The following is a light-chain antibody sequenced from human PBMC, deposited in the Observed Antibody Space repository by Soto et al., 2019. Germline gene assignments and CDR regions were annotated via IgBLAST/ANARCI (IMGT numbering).Light chain of an antibody. CDR1: QSVSSY. J-gene: IGKJ1*01. CDR2: DAS. Sequence: EIVLTQSPATLSFSPGDRATLSCRASQSVSSYLAWYQQKPGQAPRLLIYDASNRATGIPARFSGSGSGTDFTLTITRLEPEDFAVYYCQQYVTSSPRTFGQGTKVDIK. CDR3: QQYVTSSPRT. V-gene: IGKV3-11*01.